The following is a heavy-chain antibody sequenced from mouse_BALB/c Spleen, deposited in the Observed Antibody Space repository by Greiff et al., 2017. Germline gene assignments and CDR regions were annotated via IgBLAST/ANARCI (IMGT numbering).Heavy chain of an antibody. Sequence: EVNLVESGGGLVKPGGSLKLSCAASGFTFSDYYMYWVRQTPEKRLEWVATISDGGSYTYYPDSVKGRFTISRDNAKNNLYLQMSSLKSEDTAMYYCARDYYGSRAMDYWGQGTSVTVSS. CDR3: ARDYYGSRAMDY. V-gene: IGHV5-4*02. J-gene: IGHJ4*01. CDR2: ISDGGSYT. CDR1: GFTFSDYY. D-gene: IGHD1-1*01.